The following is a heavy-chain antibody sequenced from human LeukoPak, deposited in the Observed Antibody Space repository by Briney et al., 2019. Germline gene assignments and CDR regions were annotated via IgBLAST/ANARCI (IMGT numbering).Heavy chain of an antibody. V-gene: IGHV4-34*01. CDR3: ARLDGYNWDFDL. CDR2: INHSGST. CDR1: GGSFSGYY. Sequence: SETLSLTCAVYGGSFSGYYWSWIRQPPGKGLEWIGEINHSGSTNYNPSLKSRVTISVDTSKNQFSLKLSSVTAADTAVYYCARLDGYNWDFDLWGRGTLVTVSS. D-gene: IGHD5-24*01. J-gene: IGHJ2*01.